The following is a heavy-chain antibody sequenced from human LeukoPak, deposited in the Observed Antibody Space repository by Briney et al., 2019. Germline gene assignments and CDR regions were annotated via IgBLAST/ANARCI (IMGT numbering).Heavy chain of an antibody. CDR1: GYTFTSYY. D-gene: IGHD3-22*01. CDR2: INPSGGST. CDR3: AREWFYYDSSGYYADNWFDP. V-gene: IGHV1-46*01. Sequence: ASVTVSFKASGYTFTSYYMHWVRQAPGQGLEWMGIINPSGGSTSYAQKFQGRVTMTRDTSTSTVYMELSSLRSEDTAVYYCAREWFYYDSSGYYADNWFDPWGQGTLVTVSS. J-gene: IGHJ5*02.